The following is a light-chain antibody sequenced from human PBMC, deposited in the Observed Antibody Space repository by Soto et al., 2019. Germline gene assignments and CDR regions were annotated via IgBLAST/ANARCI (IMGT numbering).Light chain of an antibody. J-gene: IGKJ2*01. V-gene: IGKV1-5*03. CDR3: QRYNDFQYV. Sequence: DIHMTQSPSTLSASVGDRVTITCRASQSISTWLAWYQQKPGKAPKLLIYKAINLQSRVPSRVSGSGSGTEFSLTISGLQPDDFATYYCQRYNDFQYVFGQGTKLEMK. CDR2: KAI. CDR1: QSISTW.